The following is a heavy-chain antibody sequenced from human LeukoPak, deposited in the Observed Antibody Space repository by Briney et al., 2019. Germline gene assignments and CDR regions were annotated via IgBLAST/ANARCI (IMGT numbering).Heavy chain of an antibody. CDR2: ISYSGET. CDR3: AKDLFSMHGSGTYSYYFDY. J-gene: IGHJ4*02. V-gene: IGHV4-59*12. CDR1: GGSFSSDY. D-gene: IGHD3-10*01. Sequence: SQTLSLTCTVSGGSFSSDYWSWIRQSPGKGLEWIGYISYSGETKYSPSLKSRVTMSGDRSKNTFSLRMTSVTAADTAVYYCAKDLFSMHGSGTYSYYFDYWGQGTLVTVSS.